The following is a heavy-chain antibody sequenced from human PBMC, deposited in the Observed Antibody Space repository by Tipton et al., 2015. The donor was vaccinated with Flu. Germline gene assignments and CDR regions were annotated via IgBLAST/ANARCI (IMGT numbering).Heavy chain of an antibody. CDR2: IHKTGRT. D-gene: IGHD3-10*01. Sequence: TLSLTCSVSGDSIGSGYYWGWIRQPPGKGLEWIGNIHKTGRTYYNPSLKSRVTISVDTTKNQFSQRLNSVTASDTAVYYCARSTYYYGSGSSDYWGQGTLVTVSS. CDR3: ARSTYYYGSGSSDY. J-gene: IGHJ4*02. V-gene: IGHV4-38-2*01. CDR1: GDSIGSGYY.